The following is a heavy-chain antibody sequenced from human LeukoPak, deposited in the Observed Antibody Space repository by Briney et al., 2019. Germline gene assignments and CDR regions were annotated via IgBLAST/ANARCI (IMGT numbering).Heavy chain of an antibody. CDR3: AKGGVVPAAYNNWFDP. CDR2: ISGNGGST. Sequence: GGSLRLSCAASGFTFSSYAMSWVRQAPGKGLEWVSAISGNGGSTYYADSVKGRFTISRDNSKNTLYLQMNSLRAEDTAVYYCAKGGVVPAAYNNWFDPWGQGTLVTVSS. J-gene: IGHJ5*02. D-gene: IGHD2-2*01. V-gene: IGHV3-23*01. CDR1: GFTFSSYA.